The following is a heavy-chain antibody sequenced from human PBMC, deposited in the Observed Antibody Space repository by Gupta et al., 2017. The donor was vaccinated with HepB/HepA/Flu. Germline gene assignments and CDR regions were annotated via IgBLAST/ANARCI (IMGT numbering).Heavy chain of an antibody. V-gene: IGHV1-8*01. CDR3: ARTRGRSVSTRWGHYFDF. Sequence: QVQVVQSGAEMKRSGASVRVYCKAYEFTRTSYDINWVRQATGQGLEWMGWINPNNGKTGFAQKFQGRVTMTRDTSISTVYMELSSLRPEDTAIYYCARTRGRSVSTRWGHYFDFWGQGTPVTVSS. D-gene: IGHD3-16*01. J-gene: IGHJ4*02. CDR2: INPNNGKT. CDR1: EFTRTSYD.